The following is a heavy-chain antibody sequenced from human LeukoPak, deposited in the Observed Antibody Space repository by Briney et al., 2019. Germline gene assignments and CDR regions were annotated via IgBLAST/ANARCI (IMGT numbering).Heavy chain of an antibody. D-gene: IGHD5-18*01. CDR2: ISYDGSNK. J-gene: IGHJ4*02. CDR1: EFTFSSHW. V-gene: IGHV3-30*01. Sequence: PGGSLRLSCAASEFTFSSHWMHWVRQAPGKGLEWAAVISYDGSNKFYADSVKGRFTISRDNSKNTLFLQMNSLRAEDTAVYYCARDRSQRAYSYGPDGEWGQGTLVTVSS. CDR3: ARDRSQRAYSYGPDGE.